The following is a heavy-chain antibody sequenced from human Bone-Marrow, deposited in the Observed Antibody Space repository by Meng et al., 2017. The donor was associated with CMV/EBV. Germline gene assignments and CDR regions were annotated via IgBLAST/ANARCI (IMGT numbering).Heavy chain of an antibody. CDR2: VKEDGSQT. Sequence: GESLKISCAASGFTFRSFWMTWIRQAPGEGLEWVANVKEDGSQTFYVDSVKGRFTISRDNARNLLYLQMNSLRAEDTAAYYCARDLYCSSTSCYHYWGQGTLVTVSS. CDR1: GFTFRSFW. V-gene: IGHV3-7*01. J-gene: IGHJ4*02. CDR3: ARDLYCSSTSCYHY. D-gene: IGHD2-2*01.